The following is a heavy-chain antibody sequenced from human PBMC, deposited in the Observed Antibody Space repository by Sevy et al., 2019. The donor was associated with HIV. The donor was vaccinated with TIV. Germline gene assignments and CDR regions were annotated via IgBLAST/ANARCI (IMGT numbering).Heavy chain of an antibody. CDR2: IKQDGNEK. CDR3: ASNTYHYDSNTYYPVY. Sequence: GGSLRLSCVASGFNLSPYWMTWVRQAPGKGLEWVANIKQDGNEKYYVDSVKGGFTVSRDNANNALYLQMYSLRVEDTAVYFCASNTYHYDSNTYYPVYWGQGTRVTVSS. D-gene: IGHD3-22*01. V-gene: IGHV3-7*01. CDR1: GFNLSPYW. J-gene: IGHJ4*02.